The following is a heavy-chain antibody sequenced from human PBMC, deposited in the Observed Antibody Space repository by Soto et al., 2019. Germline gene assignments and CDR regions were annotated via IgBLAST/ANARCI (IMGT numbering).Heavy chain of an antibody. J-gene: IGHJ6*02. CDR3: ATSLWFGELRYNYYYGMDV. CDR1: GGTFRSYA. Sequence: SVKVSCQAAGGTFRSYAISWVRQDHEQGLEWMGGIIPIFGTANYAQKFQGRVTITADESTSTAYMELSSLRSEDTAVYYCATSLWFGELRYNYYYGMDVWGQGTTVTVSS. D-gene: IGHD3-10*01. CDR2: IIPIFGTA. V-gene: IGHV1-69*13.